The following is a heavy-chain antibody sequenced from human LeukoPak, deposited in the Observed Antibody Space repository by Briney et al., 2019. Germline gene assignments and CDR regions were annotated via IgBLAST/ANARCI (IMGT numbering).Heavy chain of an antibody. CDR2: IYPGDSDT. V-gene: IGHV5-51*01. J-gene: IGHJ3*02. Sequence: GESLKISCKGSGYSFTNNWIGWVRQMPGKGLEWMGIIYPGDSDTRYSPSFQGQVTISADKSISTAYLQWSSLKASDTAMYYCARQYSSSWSDAFDIWGQGTMVTVSS. D-gene: IGHD6-13*01. CDR1: GYSFTNNW. CDR3: ARQYSSSWSDAFDI.